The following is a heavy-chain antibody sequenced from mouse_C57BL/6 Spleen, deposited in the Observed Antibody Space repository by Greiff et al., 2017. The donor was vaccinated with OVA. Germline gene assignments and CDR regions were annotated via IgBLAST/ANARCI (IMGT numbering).Heavy chain of an antibody. Sequence: VQLQQSGAELVRPGTSVKVSCKASGYAFTNYLIEWAKQRPGQGLEWIGVINPGSGGTNYNEKFKGKATLTADKSSSTAYMQLSSLTSEDSAVYFCARLTAGAWFAYWGQGTLVTVSA. CDR3: ARLTAGAWFAY. CDR1: GYAFTNYL. J-gene: IGHJ3*01. CDR2: INPGSGGT. V-gene: IGHV1-54*01. D-gene: IGHD1-2*01.